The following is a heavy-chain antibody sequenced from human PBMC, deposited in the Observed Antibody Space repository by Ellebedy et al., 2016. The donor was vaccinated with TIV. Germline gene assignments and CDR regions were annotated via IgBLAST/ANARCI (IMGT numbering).Heavy chain of an antibody. CDR3: ARRGSYGDYAVQINSWLDT. J-gene: IGHJ5*02. CDR1: GFSFRSYL. V-gene: IGHV3-7*01. Sequence: GGSLRLSCAASGFSFRSYLMSWVRQAPGKGLEWVANIYQDGSDQYYVDSVKGRFTISRDNVNKSLFLQMNSLRVEDTAVYYCARRGSYGDYAVQINSWLDTWGQGTLVTVSS. D-gene: IGHD4-17*01. CDR2: IYQDGSDQ.